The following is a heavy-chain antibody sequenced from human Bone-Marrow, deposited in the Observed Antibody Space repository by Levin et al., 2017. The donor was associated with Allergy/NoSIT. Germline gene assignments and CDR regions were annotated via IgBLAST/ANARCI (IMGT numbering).Heavy chain of an antibody. D-gene: IGHD2-21*02. Sequence: PGGSLRLSCAASGFAFVDYAMHWFRQTPGKGLEWVSRISRDSGSVGYADSVKGRFTISRDNAKNSLYLHMNSLRVEDTALYYCTKAVDNCGGDCYLVQHWGQGTLVTVAS. CDR3: TKAVDNCGGDCYLVQH. CDR2: ISRDSGSV. J-gene: IGHJ1*01. V-gene: IGHV3-9*01. CDR1: GFAFVDYA.